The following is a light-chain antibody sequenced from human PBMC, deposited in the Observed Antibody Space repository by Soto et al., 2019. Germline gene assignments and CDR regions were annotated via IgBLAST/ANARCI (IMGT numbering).Light chain of an antibody. CDR2: DAS. V-gene: IGKV1-13*02. CDR1: QGISSA. Sequence: AIQLTQSPSSLSASVGDRVSITCRASQGISSALAWYQHKPGKAPKILIYDASSLQSGVPSRFSGSESGTECTLTISSLQPEDFATYYCQQHKTYPFTFGQGTRLEIK. CDR3: QQHKTYPFT. J-gene: IGKJ5*01.